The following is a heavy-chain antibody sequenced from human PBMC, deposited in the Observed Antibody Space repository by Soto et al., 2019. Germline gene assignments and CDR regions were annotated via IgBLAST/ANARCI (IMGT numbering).Heavy chain of an antibody. J-gene: IGHJ4*02. V-gene: IGHV1-3*01. CDR3: ARDTGDGTFDF. CDR2: INAGYGNK. CDR1: GYTFSSYA. D-gene: IGHD7-27*01. Sequence: QVHLVQSGAEVRKPGASVKVSCKASGYTFSSYAMHWVPQAPGQRLEWMGWINAGYGNKKSSQKFKDRVTISRDTSASTAYMELTSLRSEDTAVYYCARDTGDGTFDFWGQGTLVTVSS.